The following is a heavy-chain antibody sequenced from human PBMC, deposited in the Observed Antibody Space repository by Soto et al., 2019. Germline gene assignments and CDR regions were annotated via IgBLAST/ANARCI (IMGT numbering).Heavy chain of an antibody. D-gene: IGHD6-19*01. Sequence: EVQLLESGGGLVQPGGSLRLSCAASGFTFSSYAMSWVRQAPGKGLEWVSAISGSGGSTYYADSVKGRFTISRDNSKNPLYLQMNSLRAEDTAVYYCAQDEYSSGWYSTDVWGQGTTVTVSS. V-gene: IGHV3-23*01. CDR1: GFTFSSYA. CDR3: AQDEYSSGWYSTDV. J-gene: IGHJ6*02. CDR2: ISGSGGST.